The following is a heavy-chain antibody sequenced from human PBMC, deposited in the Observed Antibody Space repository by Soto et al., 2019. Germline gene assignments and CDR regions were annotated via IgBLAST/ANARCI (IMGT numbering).Heavy chain of an antibody. CDR2: ILYSGST. J-gene: IGHJ4*02. V-gene: IGHV4-39*01. CDR3: ARLGSSGWYQGSYFDY. Sequence: QLQLQESGPGLVKPSETLSLTCIVSGGSITRNNHYWGWIRQSPGKGLEWIGSILYSGSTNYNPSLKRRVTLSVETSKNQFSLKMSSVTAADTALYYCARLGSSGWYQGSYFDYRGQGTLVTVSS. CDR1: GGSITRNNHY. D-gene: IGHD6-19*01.